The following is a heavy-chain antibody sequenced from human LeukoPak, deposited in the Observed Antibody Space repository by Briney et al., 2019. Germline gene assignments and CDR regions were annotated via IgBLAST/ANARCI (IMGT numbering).Heavy chain of an antibody. Sequence: SVKVSCKASGGTFSSYAISWVRQAPGQGLEWMGRIIPIFGTANYAQKFQGRVTITTDESTSTAHMGLSSLRSEDTAVYYCARAYDSSGYLWGQGTMVTVSS. CDR1: GGTFSSYA. V-gene: IGHV1-69*05. CDR2: IIPIFGTA. J-gene: IGHJ3*01. D-gene: IGHD3-22*01. CDR3: ARAYDSSGYL.